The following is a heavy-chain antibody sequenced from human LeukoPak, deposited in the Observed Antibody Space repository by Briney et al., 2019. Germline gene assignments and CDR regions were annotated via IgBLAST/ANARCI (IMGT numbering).Heavy chain of an antibody. CDR2: IYYSGST. V-gene: IGHV4-59*01. Sequence: SETLSLTCTVSGGSISSYYWSWIRQPPGKGLEWIGYIYYSGSTNYNPSLKSRVTISVDTSKNQFSLKLSSVTAADTAVYYCARDGSGWYGWFDPWGQGTLVTVSS. CDR3: ARDGSGWYGWFDP. CDR1: GGSISSYY. J-gene: IGHJ5*02. D-gene: IGHD6-19*01.